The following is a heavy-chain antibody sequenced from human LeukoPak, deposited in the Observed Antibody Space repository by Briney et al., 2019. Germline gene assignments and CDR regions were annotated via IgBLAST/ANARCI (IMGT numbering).Heavy chain of an antibody. Sequence: GESLNISCKGSGYIFTSYWIGWVRQMPGKGLEWIWINHPGDSDTRYSPSFQGQVTISADKSISTAYLQWSSMKASDTAMYYCARHCYGDSLPGAFYGMDVWGQGTTVTVSS. V-gene: IGHV5-51*01. D-gene: IGHD4-17*01. CDR1: GYIFTSYW. CDR2: NHPGDSDT. J-gene: IGHJ6*02. CDR3: ARHCYGDSLPGAFYGMDV.